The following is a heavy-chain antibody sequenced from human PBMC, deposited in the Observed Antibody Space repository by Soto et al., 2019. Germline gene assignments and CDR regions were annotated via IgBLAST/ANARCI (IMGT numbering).Heavy chain of an antibody. D-gene: IGHD3-3*01. CDR3: ARHSGDFWSGYFFNGSAP. V-gene: IGHV4-39*01. CDR2: IYYSGST. J-gene: IGHJ5*02. Sequence: PSETLSLTCTVSGGSISSSSYYWGWIRQPPGKGLEWIGSIYYSGSTYYNPSLKSRVTISVDTSKNQFSLKLSSVTAADTAVYYCARHSGDFWSGYFFNGSAPCGQETL. CDR1: GGSISSSSYY.